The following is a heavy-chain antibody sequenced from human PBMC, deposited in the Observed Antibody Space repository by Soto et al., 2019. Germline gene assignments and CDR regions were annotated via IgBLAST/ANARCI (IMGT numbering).Heavy chain of an antibody. Sequence: SETLSLTCTVSGGSISSSSYYWGWIRQPPGKGLEWIGSIYYSGSTYYKPSLKSRVTISVDTSKNQFSLKLSSVTAADTAVFYCARIDYDILTGYYYGMDVWGQGTTVTVSS. CDR3: ARIDYDILTGYYYGMDV. CDR1: GGSISSSSYY. CDR2: IYYSGST. J-gene: IGHJ6*02. V-gene: IGHV4-39*01. D-gene: IGHD3-9*01.